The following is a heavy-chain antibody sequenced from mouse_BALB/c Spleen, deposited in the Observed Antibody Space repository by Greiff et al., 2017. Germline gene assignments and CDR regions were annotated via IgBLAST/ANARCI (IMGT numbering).Heavy chain of an antibody. CDR3: GRLSYDGYYDYAMDY. D-gene: IGHD2-3*01. CDR1: GYSFTGYF. Sequence: EVKLMESGPELVKPGASVKISCKASGYSFTGYFMNWVKQSHGKSLEWIGRINPYNGDTFYNQKFKGKATLTVDKSSSTAHMELLSLTSEDSAVYYCGRLSYDGYYDYAMDYWGQGTSVTVSS. V-gene: IGHV1-37*01. J-gene: IGHJ4*01. CDR2: INPYNGDT.